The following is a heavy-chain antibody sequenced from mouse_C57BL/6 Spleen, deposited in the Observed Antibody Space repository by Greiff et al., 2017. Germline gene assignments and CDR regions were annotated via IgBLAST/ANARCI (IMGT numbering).Heavy chain of an antibody. CDR2: IYPGDGDT. J-gene: IGHJ1*03. CDR1: GYAFSSSW. Sequence: QVQLQQSGPELVKPGASVKISCKASGYAFSSSWMNWVKQRPGKGLEWIGRIYPGDGDTNYNGKFKGKATLTADKCSSTAYMQLSSLTSEDSAVYFCARGTGYFDVWGTGTTVTVSS. V-gene: IGHV1-82*01. D-gene: IGHD3-3*01. CDR3: ARGTGYFDV.